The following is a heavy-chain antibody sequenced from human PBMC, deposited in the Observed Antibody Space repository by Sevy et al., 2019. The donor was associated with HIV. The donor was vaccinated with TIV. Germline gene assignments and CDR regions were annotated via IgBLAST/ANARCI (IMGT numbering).Heavy chain of an antibody. J-gene: IGHJ4*02. CDR1: GFIFSDYG. CDR2: IWYDGSNK. D-gene: IGHD3-10*01. V-gene: IGHV3-33*01. Sequence: GGSLRLSCAASGFIFSDYGMHWVRQVPGKGLEWVAVIWYDGSNKFYGDSVKGRFSISRDNSKATLYLQLNSLRDEDTAVYYCARDNLLPVMDSMVRGALSSNFDYWGQGTLVTVSS. CDR3: ARDNLLPVMDSMVRGALSSNFDY.